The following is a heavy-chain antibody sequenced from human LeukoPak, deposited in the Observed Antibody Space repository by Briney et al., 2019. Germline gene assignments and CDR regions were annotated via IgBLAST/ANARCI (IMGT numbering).Heavy chain of an antibody. CDR2: VYTSGSP. Sequence: SETLSLTCTVSGGSISSYYWSWIRQPAGKGLEWIGRVYTSGSPNYNPSLESRVTMTVDTSKNQFSLNLSSVTAADTAVYYCARGGYGASSGFDYWGQGTLVTVSS. J-gene: IGHJ4*02. D-gene: IGHD4-23*01. CDR3: ARGGYGASSGFDY. CDR1: GGSISSYY. V-gene: IGHV4-4*07.